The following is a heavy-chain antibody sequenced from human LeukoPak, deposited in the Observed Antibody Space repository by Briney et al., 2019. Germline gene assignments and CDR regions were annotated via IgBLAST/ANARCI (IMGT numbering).Heavy chain of an antibody. V-gene: IGHV1-18*01. J-gene: IGHJ4*02. CDR2: ISAYNGNT. D-gene: IGHD5-18*01. Sequence: AAVKVSCKASGYTFTSYGISWVRQAPGQGLEWMGWISAYNGNTNYAQKLQGRVTMTTDTSTSTAYMELRSLRSDDTAVYYCARGPRTEAGGYSYGGGGYDYWGQGTLVTVSS. CDR1: GYTFTSYG. CDR3: ARGPRTEAGGYSYGGGGYDY.